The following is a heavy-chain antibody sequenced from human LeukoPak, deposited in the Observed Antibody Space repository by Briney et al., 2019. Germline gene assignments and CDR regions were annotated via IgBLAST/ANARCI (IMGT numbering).Heavy chain of an antibody. CDR1: GDSVSSNDAA. Sequence: SQTLSLTCAISGDSVSSNDAAWNWIRQSPSRGLEWLGRTFYRSKWYYDSAVSVKSRITINPDTSKNQFSLQLNSVTPEDTAVYYCARSTSGLYSGYAYWGQGTLVTVSS. J-gene: IGHJ4*02. D-gene: IGHD5-12*01. CDR2: TFYRSKWYY. CDR3: ARSTSGLYSGYAY. V-gene: IGHV6-1*01.